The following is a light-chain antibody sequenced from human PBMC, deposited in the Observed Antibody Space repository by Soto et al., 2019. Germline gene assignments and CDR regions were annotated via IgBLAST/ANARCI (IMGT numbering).Light chain of an antibody. CDR1: QSVSSSY. CDR2: DVS. V-gene: IGKV3-20*01. J-gene: IGKJ1*01. CDR3: QQYGSSPT. Sequence: EIVLTQSPGTLSLSPGERATLSCRSSQSVSSSYLAWYQQKPGQAPRLLIYDVSSRATGIPDRFSGSGSGTAFTLTSSRLEPEDVAVYYCQQYGSSPTFGQGTMVEIK.